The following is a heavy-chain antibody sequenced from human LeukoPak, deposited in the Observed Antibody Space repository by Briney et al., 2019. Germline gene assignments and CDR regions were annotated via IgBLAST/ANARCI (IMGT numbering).Heavy chain of an antibody. Sequence: GGSLRLSCAASAFTFSSYWMHWVRQAPGKGLVWVSRINSDGISTSYADSVKGRFTISRDNAKNTLYLQMNSLRAEDTAVYYCAKGGATVSDYWGQGTLVTVSS. J-gene: IGHJ4*02. CDR3: AKGGATVSDY. CDR1: AFTFSSYW. V-gene: IGHV3-74*01. D-gene: IGHD4-17*01. CDR2: INSDGIST.